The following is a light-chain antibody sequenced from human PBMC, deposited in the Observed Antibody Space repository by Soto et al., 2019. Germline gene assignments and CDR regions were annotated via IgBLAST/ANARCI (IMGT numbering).Light chain of an antibody. J-gene: IGKJ1*01. CDR1: QSVSSN. CDR2: GAS. CDR3: QQYNNWPLWT. Sequence: EIVMTQSPAPLSVSPRERAHLSFRASQSVSSNLAWYQQKPGQAPRLLIYGASTRATGIPARFSGSGSGTEFTLTISSLQSEDFAVYYCQQYNNWPLWTFGQGTKVDIK. V-gene: IGKV3-15*01.